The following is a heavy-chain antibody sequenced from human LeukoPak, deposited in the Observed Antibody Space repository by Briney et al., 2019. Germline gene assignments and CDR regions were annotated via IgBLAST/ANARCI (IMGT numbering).Heavy chain of an antibody. D-gene: IGHD3-3*01. CDR3: ARVYYDFWSSHMTFCNMDV. J-gene: IGHJ6*03. Sequence: SETLSLTCAVFDSSISSNYYWAWIRPPPGRGLEWIGSIHHRGSTHFNPSLKSRVSISVDTSRNRFSVRLTSVTAADTAVYCCARVYYDFWSSHMTFCNMDVWGKGTTVTVSS. CDR2: IHHRGST. V-gene: IGHV4-38-2*01. CDR1: DSSISSNYY.